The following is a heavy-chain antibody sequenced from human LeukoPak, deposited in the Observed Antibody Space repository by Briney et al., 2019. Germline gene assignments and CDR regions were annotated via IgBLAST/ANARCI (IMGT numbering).Heavy chain of an antibody. CDR2: IHPDGSTT. Sequence: GGSLRLSCVGSGFTISNYWMHWVRQAPGTGLVWVSRIHPDGSTTTYADSVKGRFTISRDNAKNTLYLQMNSLRAEDTAVYYCARNLVGATGNDYWGQGTLVTVSS. V-gene: IGHV3-74*03. D-gene: IGHD1-26*01. CDR3: ARNLVGATGNDY. CDR1: GFTISNYW. J-gene: IGHJ4*02.